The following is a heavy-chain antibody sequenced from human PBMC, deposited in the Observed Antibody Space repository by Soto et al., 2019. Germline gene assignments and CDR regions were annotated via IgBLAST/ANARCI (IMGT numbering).Heavy chain of an antibody. J-gene: IGHJ6*02. D-gene: IGHD3-16*01. CDR2: ISYDGSNK. Sequence: QVQLVESGGGVVQPGRSLRLSCAASGFTFSSYGMHWVRQAPGKGLEWVAVISYDGSNKYYADSVKGRFTISRDNSKNTLYLQMNSLRAEDRAVYYCAKNELRGYYYYGMDVWGQGTTVTVSS. CDR1: GFTFSSYG. V-gene: IGHV3-30*18. CDR3: AKNELRGYYYYGMDV.